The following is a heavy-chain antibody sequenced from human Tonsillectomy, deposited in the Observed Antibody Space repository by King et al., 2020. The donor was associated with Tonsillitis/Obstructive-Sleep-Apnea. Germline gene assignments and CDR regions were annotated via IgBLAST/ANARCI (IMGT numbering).Heavy chain of an antibody. D-gene: IGHD2/OR15-2a*01. V-gene: IGHV4-59*01. CDR3: ARMEYRAGNAFDI. J-gene: IGHJ3*02. CDR2: IYYSGST. Sequence: QLQESGPGLVKPSETLSLTCTVSGGSISSYYWSWLRQPPGKGLEWIGYIYYSGSTNYNPSLKSRVTISVDTSKNQFSLKLSSVTAADTAVYYCARMEYRAGNAFDIWGQGTMVTVSS. CDR1: GGSISSYY.